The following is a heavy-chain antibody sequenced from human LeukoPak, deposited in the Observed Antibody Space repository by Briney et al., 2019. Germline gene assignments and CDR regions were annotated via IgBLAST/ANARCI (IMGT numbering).Heavy chain of an antibody. J-gene: IGHJ4*01. CDR3: ARDRGSSGWYEFDY. D-gene: IGHD6-19*01. Sequence: GGSLRLSCAASGFTFSSHWMSWVRQAPGKGLEWVASIKPDGSEKYYVDSVKGRFTISRDSAKSSLYLQMNTLRAEDTAVYYCARDRGSSGWYEFDYWGHGTLVTVSS. CDR2: IKPDGSEK. V-gene: IGHV3-7*01. CDR1: GFTFSSHW.